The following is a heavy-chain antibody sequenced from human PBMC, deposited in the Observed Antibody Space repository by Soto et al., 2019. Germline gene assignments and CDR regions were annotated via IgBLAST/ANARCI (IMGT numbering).Heavy chain of an antibody. CDR2: IIPIFGTA. Sequence: GASVKVSCKASGGTFSSYAISWVRQAPGQGLEWMGGIIPIFGTANYAQKFQGRVTITADESTSTAYMELSSLRSEDTAVYYCARGSALSELPYYYYGMDVWGQGTTVTVSS. V-gene: IGHV1-69*13. CDR3: ARGSALSELPYYYYGMDV. J-gene: IGHJ6*02. D-gene: IGHD1-7*01. CDR1: GGTFSSYA.